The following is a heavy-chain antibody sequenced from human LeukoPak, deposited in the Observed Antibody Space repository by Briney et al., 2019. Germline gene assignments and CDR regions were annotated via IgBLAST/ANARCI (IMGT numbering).Heavy chain of an antibody. J-gene: IGHJ4*02. CDR2: IYYSGST. D-gene: IGHD4-17*01. CDR3: ARGDLSDYLSLDS. V-gene: IGHV4-59*01. CDR1: GGSISSYY. Sequence: SETLSLTCTVSGGSISSYYWSWIRQPPGKGLEWIGYIYYSGSTNYNPSLKSRVTISVDTSKNQFSLKLSSVTAADTAVYYCARGDLSDYLSLDSWGQGTLVTVSS.